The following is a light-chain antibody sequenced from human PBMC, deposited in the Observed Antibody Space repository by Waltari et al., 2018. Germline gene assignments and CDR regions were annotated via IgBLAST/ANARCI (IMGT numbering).Light chain of an antibody. CDR1: SRDLGSHKL. Sequence: QSALTQPASVSGSPGQSITISCPGTSRDLGSHKLFSWFQQPPGTAPKVMIYEVTRRPSGVANRFSGANSGNTASRTRAGGEADDEADYYCCSYAGGNTWVFGGGTKLTVL. V-gene: IGLV2-23*02. CDR3: CSYAGGNTWV. J-gene: IGLJ3*02. CDR2: EVT.